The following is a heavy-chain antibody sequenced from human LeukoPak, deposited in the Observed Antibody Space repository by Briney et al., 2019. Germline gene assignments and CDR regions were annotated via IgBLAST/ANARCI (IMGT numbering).Heavy chain of an antibody. V-gene: IGHV3-23*01. CDR3: AKAPVTTCRGAYCYPFDY. Sequence: GGTLRLSCAASGFTFSSYGMSWVRQAPGKGLEWVSVISGSGGSTYYAASVKGRFTISRDSSKNTLFLQMNRLRPEDAAVYYCAKAPVTTCRGAYCYPFDYWGQGTLVTVSS. D-gene: IGHD2-21*01. J-gene: IGHJ4*02. CDR2: ISGSGGST. CDR1: GFTFSSYG.